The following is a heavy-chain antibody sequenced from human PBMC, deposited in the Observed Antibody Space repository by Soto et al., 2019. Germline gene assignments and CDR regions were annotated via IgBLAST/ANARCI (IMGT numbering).Heavy chain of an antibody. Sequence: PSETLSLTCTVSGGSVRGYYWTWIRQPPGKGLEWIGYIYYTGRTKYNPSLKSRVAISVDTSENQFSLKLSSVTAADTAVYYCAKDGDDRGEGVYWGQGTLVTVSS. CDR3: AKDGDDRGEGVY. CDR2: IYYTGRT. CDR1: GGSVRGYY. J-gene: IGHJ4*02. D-gene: IGHD3-16*01. V-gene: IGHV4-59*02.